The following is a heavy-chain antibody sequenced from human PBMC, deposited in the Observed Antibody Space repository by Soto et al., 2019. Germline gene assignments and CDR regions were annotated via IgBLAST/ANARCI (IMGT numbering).Heavy chain of an antibody. CDR2: IYFTGNT. J-gene: IGHJ5*02. D-gene: IGHD6-25*01. CDR1: GGSITSSSHF. CDR3: AGKTFTIAAASYGRSNWFDP. V-gene: IGHV4-39*01. Sequence: PSETLSLTCSASGGSITSSSHFWGWVRQPPGTGLEWIGTIYFTGNTYYTPSLKSRLTMSIDTSKNEFSLRLNSVTAADTAVYYCAGKTFTIAAASYGRSNWFDPWGPGTLVTVSS.